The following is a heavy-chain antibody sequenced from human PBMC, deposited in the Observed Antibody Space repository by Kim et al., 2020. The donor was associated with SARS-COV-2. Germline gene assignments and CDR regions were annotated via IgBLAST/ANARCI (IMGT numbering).Heavy chain of an antibody. V-gene: IGHV2-70*11. Sequence: SGPTLVNPTKTLTLTCTLSGFSLFTRGMCVNWISQPSGNALKWLARIDWDDDKYYNTSLKTRLNISKDTYRNQVFLTMTNMDPVDTATYYCARIRGTGTTRSQSCHTYMDVWGKGTTVTVSS. J-gene: IGHJ6*03. CDR3: ARIRGTGTTRSQSCHTYMDV. CDR1: GFSLFTRGMC. D-gene: IGHD1-7*01. CDR2: IDWDDDK.